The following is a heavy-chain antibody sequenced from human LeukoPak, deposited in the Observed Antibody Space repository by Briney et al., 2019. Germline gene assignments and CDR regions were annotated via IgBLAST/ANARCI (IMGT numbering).Heavy chain of an antibody. CDR2: ISGSGGST. V-gene: IGHV3-23*01. D-gene: IGHD2-21*02. CDR1: VITFIEAW. J-gene: IGHJ4*02. Sequence: GGSLRLSCELSVITFIEAWMSWGRQAPGKGLEWVSDISGSGGSTYYADSVKGRFTISRDNSKNTLYLQVNGLRTEDTAVYYCAKDRLLNCRGDCYIFDYWGQGTVVTVSS. CDR3: AKDRLLNCRGDCYIFDY.